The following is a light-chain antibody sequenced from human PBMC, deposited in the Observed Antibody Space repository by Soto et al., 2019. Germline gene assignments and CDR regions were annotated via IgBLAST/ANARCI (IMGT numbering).Light chain of an antibody. CDR3: SSLSSNTTTIL. CDR2: DVS. J-gene: IGLJ2*01. CDR1: SSAVGAYNY. V-gene: IGLV2-14*03. Sequence: QSALTQPASVSGSPGQSITISCTGNSSAVGAYNYVSWYQRLHGEAPKLMIHDVSNRPSGVSDRFSGSKSGNTASLTISGLQSEDEADYYCSSLSSNTTTILFGGGTELTVL.